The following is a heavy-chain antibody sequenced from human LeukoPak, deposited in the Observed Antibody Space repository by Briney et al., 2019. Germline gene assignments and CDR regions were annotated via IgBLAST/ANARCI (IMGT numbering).Heavy chain of an antibody. CDR2: INHSGNT. J-gene: IGHJ4*02. D-gene: IGHD2-2*01. CDR1: GFTFGDYT. Sequence: GSLRLSCTGSGFTFGDYTMSWFRQPPGKGLEWIGEINHSGNTTYNSSLKSRVTISIDTSKNQFSLKLSSVTAADTAVYYCAREYCSNTSCEYYFDYWGQGTLVTVSS. CDR3: AREYCSNTSCEYYFDY. V-gene: IGHV4-34*01.